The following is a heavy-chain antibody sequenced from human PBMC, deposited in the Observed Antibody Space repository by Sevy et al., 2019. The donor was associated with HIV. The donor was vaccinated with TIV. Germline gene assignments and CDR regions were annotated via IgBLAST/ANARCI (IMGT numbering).Heavy chain of an antibody. J-gene: IGHJ4*02. CDR2: IWYDGSNK. D-gene: IGHD2-21*02. CDR1: GFNFCIYG. V-gene: IGHV3-33*01. Sequence: GGSLRLSCSASGFNFCIYGMHWVRQAPGKGLEWVALIWYDGSNKYYVDSVKGRFTIFRDNSKNTVYLQMNSLRADDTAVYYCARGRDCWNSDYWGQGTLVTVSS. CDR3: ARGRDCWNSDY.